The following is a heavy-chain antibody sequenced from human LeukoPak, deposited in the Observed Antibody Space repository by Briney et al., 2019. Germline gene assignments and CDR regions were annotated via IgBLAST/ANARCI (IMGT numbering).Heavy chain of an antibody. CDR1: GGSISSYY. V-gene: IGHV4-59*01. CDR2: IYYSGST. D-gene: IGHD6-19*01. J-gene: IGHJ6*03. CDR3: ARDRRDSSGWYPAGYYYYMDV. Sequence: SETLSLTCTVSGGSISSYYWSWIRQPPGKGLEWIGYIYYSGSTNYNPSPKSRVTISVDTSKNQFSLKLSSVTAADTAVYYCARDRRDSSGWYPAGYYYYMDVWGKGTTVTVSS.